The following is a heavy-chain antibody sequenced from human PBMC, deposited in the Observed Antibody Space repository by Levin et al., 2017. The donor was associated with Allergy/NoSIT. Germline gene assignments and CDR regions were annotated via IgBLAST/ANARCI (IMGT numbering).Heavy chain of an antibody. CDR3: ARETYDILTGYYPSRGDYFDY. CDR2: INPNSGGT. CDR1: GYTFTGYY. D-gene: IGHD3-9*01. V-gene: IGHV1-2*06. Sequence: ASVKVSCKASGYTFTGYYMHWVRQAPGQGLEWMGRINPNSGGTNYAQKFQGRVTMTRDTSITTTYIELSRLRSDDTAVYYCARETYDILTGYYPSRGDYFDYWGQGTLVTVSS. J-gene: IGHJ4*02.